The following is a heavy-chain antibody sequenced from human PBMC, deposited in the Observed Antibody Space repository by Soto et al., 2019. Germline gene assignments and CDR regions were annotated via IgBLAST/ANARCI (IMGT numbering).Heavy chain of an antibody. CDR1: GFTFSSYW. V-gene: IGHV3-7*01. Sequence: EVQLVESGGGLVQPGGSLRLSCAASGFTFSSYWMSWFRQAPGKGLEWVANIKQDGSEENFVDSVKGRFTISRDNAKNALYLQMNSRRGEDTGVYYCAREIAARLWGKGTTVTVSS. CDR3: AREIAARL. D-gene: IGHD6-6*01. J-gene: IGHJ6*04. CDR2: IKQDGSEE.